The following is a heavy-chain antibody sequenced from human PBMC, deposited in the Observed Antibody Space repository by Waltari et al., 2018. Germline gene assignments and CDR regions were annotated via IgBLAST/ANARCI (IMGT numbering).Heavy chain of an antibody. D-gene: IGHD1-1*01. Sequence: EVQLVESGGGLVQPGGSLRLSCAASGFTFSSYSMNWVRQAPGKGLEWVSYISSSSSTIYYADSVKGRFTISRDNAKNSLYLQMNSLRAEDTAVYYCARDGSQPPRGYYFDYWGQGTLVTVSS. CDR3: ARDGSQPPRGYYFDY. CDR2: ISSSSSTI. V-gene: IGHV3-48*04. CDR1: GFTFSSYS. J-gene: IGHJ4*02.